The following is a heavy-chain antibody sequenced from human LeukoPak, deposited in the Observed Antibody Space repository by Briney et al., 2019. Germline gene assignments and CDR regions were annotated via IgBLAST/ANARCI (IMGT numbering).Heavy chain of an antibody. CDR1: GFTFSSYW. D-gene: IGHD2-21*02. V-gene: IGHV3-20*04. CDR3: ARDLSATWYSLGY. Sequence: GGSLRLSCAASGFTFSSYWMSWVRQAPGKGLEWVSGIDWSGAASEYADSVKGRFTISRDNAKNSLYLQMNTLRPEDTGVYYCARDLSATWYSLGYWGQGTLVTVSS. J-gene: IGHJ4*02. CDR2: IDWSGAAS.